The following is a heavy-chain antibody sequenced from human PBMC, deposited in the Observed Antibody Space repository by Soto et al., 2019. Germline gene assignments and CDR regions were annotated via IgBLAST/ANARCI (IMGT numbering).Heavy chain of an antibody. V-gene: IGHV4-59*01. CDR3: ARGPGASGTYQDYFDY. CDR2: IYYTGST. D-gene: IGHD3-10*01. Sequence: XTLSLTCTVSGGSLSSYGWSWIRQPPEKGLELIGYIYYTGSTNYNPYLKSRVTIALDASKNKFSLKLSSVTPADTAVYSCARGPGASGTYQDYFDYWGPGTLVPVS. J-gene: IGHJ4*02. CDR1: GGSLSSYG.